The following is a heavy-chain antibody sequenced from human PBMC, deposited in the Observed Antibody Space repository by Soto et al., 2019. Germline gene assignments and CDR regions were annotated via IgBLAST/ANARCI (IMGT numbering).Heavy chain of an antibody. Sequence: EASVKVSCKASGYTFTSYGISWVRQAPGQGLEWMGWISAYNGNTNYAQKLQGRVTMTTDTSTSTAYMELRSLRSDDTAVYYCARDLPVVAASEFDYWGQGTLVTVSS. J-gene: IGHJ4*02. CDR2: ISAYNGNT. D-gene: IGHD2-15*01. V-gene: IGHV1-18*01. CDR3: ARDLPVVAASEFDY. CDR1: GYTFTSYG.